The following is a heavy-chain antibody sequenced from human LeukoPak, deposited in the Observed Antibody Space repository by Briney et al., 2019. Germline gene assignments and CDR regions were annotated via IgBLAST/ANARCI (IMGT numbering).Heavy chain of an antibody. CDR1: DFPVSDNY. Sequence: GGSLRLSCATSDFPVSDNYMSWVRQPPGRGLEWVSVISNDGVTDYADSVKGRFTISRDDSNDTVFLQMSNLRPEDTAVYYCGGSGSYYTPSYYWGQGTLVTVSS. V-gene: IGHV3-53*01. J-gene: IGHJ4*02. CDR3: GGSGSYYTPSYY. CDR2: ISNDGVT. D-gene: IGHD3-10*01.